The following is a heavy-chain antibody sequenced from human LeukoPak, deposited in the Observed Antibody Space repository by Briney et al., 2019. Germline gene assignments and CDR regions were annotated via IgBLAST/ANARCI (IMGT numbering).Heavy chain of an antibody. CDR1: GYTFTSYD. Sequence: SVKVSCKASGYTFTSYDINWVRQAPGQGLEWMGRIIPIFGTANYAQKFQGRVTITTDESTSTAYMELSSLRSEDTAVYYCARDDGTGTPRGSAFDIWGQGTMVTVSS. J-gene: IGHJ3*02. D-gene: IGHD1-1*01. V-gene: IGHV1-69*05. CDR3: ARDDGTGTPRGSAFDI. CDR2: IIPIFGTA.